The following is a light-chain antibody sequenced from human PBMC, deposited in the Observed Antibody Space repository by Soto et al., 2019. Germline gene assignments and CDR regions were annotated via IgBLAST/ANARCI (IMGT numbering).Light chain of an antibody. Sequence: EIVLTQSPATLSLSPGERATLSCRASQSVNSYLAWYQHKPGQSPRLLIYDASIRATGIPARFSGSGSGTDFTLTIGSLEPEDFAVYYCQQRSNWITFGGGTKVDIK. CDR3: QQRSNWIT. V-gene: IGKV3-11*01. CDR1: QSVNSY. CDR2: DAS. J-gene: IGKJ4*01.